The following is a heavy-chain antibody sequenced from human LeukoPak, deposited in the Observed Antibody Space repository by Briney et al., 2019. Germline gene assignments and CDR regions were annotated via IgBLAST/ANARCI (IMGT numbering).Heavy chain of an antibody. Sequence: LSETLSLTCAVYGGSFSGYYWRWIRQPPGKGLEWIGEINHSGSTNYNPSLKSRVTISVDTSKNQFSLKLSSVTAADTAVYYCARRKVRGVIIIGWFDPWGQGTLVTVSS. V-gene: IGHV4-34*01. CDR2: INHSGST. CDR1: GGSFSGYY. D-gene: IGHD3-10*01. CDR3: ARRKVRGVIIIGWFDP. J-gene: IGHJ5*02.